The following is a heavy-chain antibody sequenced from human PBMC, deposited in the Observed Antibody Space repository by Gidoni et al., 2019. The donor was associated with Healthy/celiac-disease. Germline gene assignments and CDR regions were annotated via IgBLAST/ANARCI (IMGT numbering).Heavy chain of an antibody. V-gene: IGHV4-59*01. CDR1: GGSISSYY. J-gene: IGHJ4*02. Sequence: QVQLQESGPGLVKPSETLSLTCTVSGGSISSYYWSWIRQPPGKGLEWIGYIYYSGSTNYNPSLKSRVTISVDTSKNQFSLKLSSVTAADTAVYYCARAVLLWFGELCYFDYWGQGTLVTVSS. D-gene: IGHD3-10*01. CDR2: IYYSGST. CDR3: ARAVLLWFGELCYFDY.